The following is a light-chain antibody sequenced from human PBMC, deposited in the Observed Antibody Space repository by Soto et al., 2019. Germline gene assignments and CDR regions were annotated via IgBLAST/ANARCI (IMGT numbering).Light chain of an antibody. CDR1: SSNIGSNY. CDR3: AAWDDSLIGVV. V-gene: IGLV1-47*02. J-gene: IGLJ2*01. Sequence: QSVLTQPPSASGTPGQTVSISCSGSSSNIGSNYVYWYQQLPGTAPKLFIYSDNQRPSGVPDRFSGSKSGTSASLAISGLRSEDEADYYCAAWDDSLIGVVFGGGTQLTVL. CDR2: SDN.